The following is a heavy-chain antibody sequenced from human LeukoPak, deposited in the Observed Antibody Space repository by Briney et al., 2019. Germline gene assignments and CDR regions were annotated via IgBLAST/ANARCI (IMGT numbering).Heavy chain of an antibody. CDR3: ARDGYSIGYFYDL. J-gene: IGHJ4*02. CDR2: ISSSSSSI. D-gene: IGHD3-22*01. V-gene: IGHV3-21*01. Sequence: GGSLRLSCGASGFTFSSYSMNWVRQAPGKGLEWVSYISSSSSSIYYADSVQGRFTISRDNAKNSLYLQMNCLRAEDTAVYYCARDGYSIGYFYDLWGQGTLVTVSS. CDR1: GFTFSSYS.